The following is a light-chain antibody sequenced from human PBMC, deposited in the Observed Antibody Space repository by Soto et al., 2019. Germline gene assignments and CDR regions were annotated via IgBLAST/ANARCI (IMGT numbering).Light chain of an antibody. Sequence: EIVLTPSPGTLSLFPGERATLSCRATQSVSSNYLAWYQQKPGQAPRLLIYIASSRATGIPDRFSGSGSGTDFTLTISRLEPEDFAVYYCQQYGTSPWTVGQGTKVEIK. V-gene: IGKV3-20*01. CDR1: QSVSSNY. CDR3: QQYGTSPWT. J-gene: IGKJ1*01. CDR2: IAS.